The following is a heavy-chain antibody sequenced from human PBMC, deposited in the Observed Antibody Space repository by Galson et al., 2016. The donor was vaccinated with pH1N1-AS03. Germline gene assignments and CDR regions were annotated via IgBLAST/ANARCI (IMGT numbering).Heavy chain of an antibody. CDR1: GDTFNDNA. CDR2: VNLGNSNT. D-gene: IGHD1-26*01. J-gene: IGHJ4*02. Sequence: SVKLSCKASGDTFNDNALHWVRQAPGQSLEWMGWVNLGNSNTKYSQRFQDRVIITMDTSANTACMELRDLTSEDTAVFYCARSGDDWELRHWGQGTLVTVSS. CDR3: ARSGDDWELRH. V-gene: IGHV1-3*01.